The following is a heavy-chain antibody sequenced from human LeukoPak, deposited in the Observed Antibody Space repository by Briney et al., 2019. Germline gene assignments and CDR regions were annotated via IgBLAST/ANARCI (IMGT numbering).Heavy chain of an antibody. CDR3: AIRVLGIAARPVDY. J-gene: IGHJ4*02. CDR1: GGTFSSYA. Sequence: ASVKVSCKASGGTFSSYAISWVRQAPGQGLEWMGGIIPIFGTANYAQKFQGRVTITADESTSTAYMELSSLRSEDTAVYYCAIRVLGIAARPVDYWGQGTLVTVSS. V-gene: IGHV1-69*13. D-gene: IGHD6-6*01. CDR2: IIPIFGTA.